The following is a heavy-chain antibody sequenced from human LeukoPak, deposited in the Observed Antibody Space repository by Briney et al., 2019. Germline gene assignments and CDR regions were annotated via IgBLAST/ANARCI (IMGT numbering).Heavy chain of an antibody. D-gene: IGHD3-3*01. CDR3: AKGPDYDFWSGYFYYFDY. J-gene: IGHJ4*02. V-gene: IGHV3-23*01. Sequence: PGGSLRLSCAASGFTFSSYAMSWVRQAPGKGLEWVSAISGSGGSTYYADSVEGRFTISRDNSKNTLYLQMNSLRAEDTAVYYCAKGPDYDFWSGYFYYFDYWGQGTLVTVSS. CDR2: ISGSGGST. CDR1: GFTFSSYA.